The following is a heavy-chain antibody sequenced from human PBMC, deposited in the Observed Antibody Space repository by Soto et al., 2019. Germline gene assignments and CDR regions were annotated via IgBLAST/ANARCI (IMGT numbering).Heavy chain of an antibody. CDR3: ARTLDYDSSGYHYPFDY. CDR1: GFSLSTSGMC. J-gene: IGHJ4*02. CDR2: IDWDDDK. V-gene: IGHV2-70*01. Sequence: SGPTLVNPTQTLTLTCTFSGFSLSTSGMCVSWIRQPPGKALEWLALIDWDDDKYYSTSLKTRLTISKDTSKNQVALTVTNMDPVDTATYYCARTLDYDSSGYHYPFDYWGQGTLVTVSS. D-gene: IGHD3-22*01.